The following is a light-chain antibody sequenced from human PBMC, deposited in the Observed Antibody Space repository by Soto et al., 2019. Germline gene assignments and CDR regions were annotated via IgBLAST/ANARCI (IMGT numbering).Light chain of an antibody. J-gene: IGLJ1*01. CDR1: NIGSES. CDR3: QVWDSSSDHYV. CDR2: DDA. V-gene: IGLV3-21*02. Sequence: SYELTQPPSVSVAPGQTARITCGGNNIGSESVHWYQQKPGQAPVLVVCDDADRPSGITERFSGSNSGNTATLTISRVEAGDEADYYCQVWDSSSDHYVFGTGTKLTVL.